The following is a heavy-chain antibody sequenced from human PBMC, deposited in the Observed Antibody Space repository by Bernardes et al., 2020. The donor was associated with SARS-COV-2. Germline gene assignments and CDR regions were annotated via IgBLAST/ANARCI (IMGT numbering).Heavy chain of an antibody. V-gene: IGHV4-59*01. CDR2: IYYSGSA. CDR3: ARYCSSTRCSTVGAFDV. Sequence: DTLSLTCTVSGGSIGKYYWSWIRQPPGKGLECIGYIYYSGSADYNPSLKSRVTISIDTSKNQFSLKLTSVTAADTAVYYCARYCSSTRCSTVGAFDVWGQGTMVTVSS. D-gene: IGHD2-2*01. J-gene: IGHJ3*01. CDR1: GGSIGKYY.